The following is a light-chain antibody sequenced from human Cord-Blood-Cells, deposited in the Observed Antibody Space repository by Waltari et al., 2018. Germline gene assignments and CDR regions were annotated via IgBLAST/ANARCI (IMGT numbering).Light chain of an antibody. CDR3: CSYAGSYTYV. V-gene: IGLV2-11*01. CDR2: DVS. Sequence: QSALTQPRPVSGSPGQSVTISCTGTSSDVGGYNYVSWYHQHPGKAPKLMICDVSKRPSGVPDRFSGSKSGNTASLTISGLQAEDEADYYCCSYAGSYTYVFGTGTKVTVL. CDR1: SSDVGGYNY. J-gene: IGLJ1*01.